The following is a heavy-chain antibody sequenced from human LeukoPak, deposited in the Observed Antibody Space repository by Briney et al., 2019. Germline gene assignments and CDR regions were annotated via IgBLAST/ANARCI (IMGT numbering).Heavy chain of an antibody. V-gene: IGHV1-69*05. J-gene: IGHJ4*02. CDR1: GGTFSSYA. CDR3: ARDRVVVGIRGYYFDY. D-gene: IGHD3-22*01. Sequence: SVKVSCKASGGTFSSYAISWVRQAPGQGLEWMGGIIPIFGTANYAQKFQGRVTITTDESTSTAYIELSSLRSEDTAVYYCARDRVVVGIRGYYFDYWGQGTLVTVSS. CDR2: IIPIFGTA.